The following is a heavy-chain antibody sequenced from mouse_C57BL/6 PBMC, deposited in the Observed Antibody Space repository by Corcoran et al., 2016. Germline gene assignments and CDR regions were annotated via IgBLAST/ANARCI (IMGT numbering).Heavy chain of an antibody. CDR1: GYTFTTYG. CDR2: INTYSEVP. CDR3: ARDSNWYFDV. Sequence: QIQLLQSGPELKKPGETVKISCKASGYTFTTYGMSWVKQAPGKGLKWVGWINTYSEVPTYVDDFKGRFAFSLETSASTAYLQINSLKNEDTATYFCARDSNWYFDVWGTGTTVTVSS. D-gene: IGHD2-5*01. V-gene: IGHV9-3*01. J-gene: IGHJ1*03.